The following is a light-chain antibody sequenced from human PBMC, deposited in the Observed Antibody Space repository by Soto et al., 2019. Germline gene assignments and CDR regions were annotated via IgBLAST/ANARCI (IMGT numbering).Light chain of an antibody. CDR2: GAS. Sequence: ELVMTQSPATLSVSPGERSTLSCRASQSVSSNLAWYQQKTGQAPRILIYGASTRATGIPDRLSGTGSGTELNLTISRLQSEDFAVYYCQKFNIWPRTFGQGTKVDIK. V-gene: IGKV3-15*01. CDR3: QKFNIWPRT. J-gene: IGKJ1*01. CDR1: QSVSSN.